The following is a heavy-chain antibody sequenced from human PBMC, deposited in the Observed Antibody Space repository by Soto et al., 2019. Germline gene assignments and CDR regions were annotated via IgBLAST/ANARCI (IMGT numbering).Heavy chain of an antibody. D-gene: IGHD6-13*01. J-gene: IGHJ4*02. CDR1: GYTFINYD. V-gene: IGHV1-8*01. CDR3: TTAGRPVIPAGKLYYFDY. Sequence: QVQLVQSGAEVKKPGASVKVSCKGSGYTFINYDINWVRQATGQGLEWMGWMNPNSGNTGYAQKFQGRVTMTRNTSIITAYMELISQRSEDTAVYYCTTAGRPVIPAGKLYYFDYWGQGTLLTVSS. CDR2: MNPNSGNT.